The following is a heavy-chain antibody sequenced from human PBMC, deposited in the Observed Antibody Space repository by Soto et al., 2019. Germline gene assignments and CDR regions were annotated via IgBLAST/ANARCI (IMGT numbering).Heavy chain of an antibody. J-gene: IGHJ5*02. CDR2: IYYSGRN. CDR1: GGSISSGDYY. CDR3: ASQKLGYNTFDP. V-gene: IGHV4-30-4*01. D-gene: IGHD5-18*01. Sequence: QVQLQESGPGLVKPSQTLSLTCTVSGGSISSGDYYWSWIRQPPGKGLEWIGYIYYSGRNYYNPSLKSRVTIAVDTSKNQSPLKLSSVTAADTAVYYCASQKLGYNTFDPWGQGTLVTVSS.